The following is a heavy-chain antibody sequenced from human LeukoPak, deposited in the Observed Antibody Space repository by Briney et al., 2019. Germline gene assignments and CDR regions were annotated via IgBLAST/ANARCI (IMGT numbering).Heavy chain of an antibody. CDR2: ISSNGGST. Sequence: GGSLRLSCAASGFTFSSYAMHWVRQAPGKGLEYVSAISSNGGSTYYANSVKGRFTISRDNSKNTLYLQMNSLRAEDTAVYYCARLERGTYYMDVWGKGTTVTISS. J-gene: IGHJ6*03. CDR1: GFTFSSYA. V-gene: IGHV3-64*01. CDR3: ARLERGTYYMDV. D-gene: IGHD1-1*01.